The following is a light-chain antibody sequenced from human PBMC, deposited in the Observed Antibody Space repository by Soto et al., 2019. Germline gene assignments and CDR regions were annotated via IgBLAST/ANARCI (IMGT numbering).Light chain of an antibody. CDR1: QSISSY. Sequence: DIQMTQSPSSLSASVGDRVTITCRASQSISSYLNWYQQKPGKAPKLLIYAASSLQSGVPPRFSGSGSGTDFTLTISSLQPEDFATHYCQQSYSTPYTFGQGTKLEIK. J-gene: IGKJ2*01. CDR2: AAS. CDR3: QQSYSTPYT. V-gene: IGKV1-39*01.